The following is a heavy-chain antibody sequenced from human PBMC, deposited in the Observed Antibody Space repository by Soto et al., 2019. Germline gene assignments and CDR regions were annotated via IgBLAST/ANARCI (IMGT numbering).Heavy chain of an antibody. CDR2: ISNRDGRT. J-gene: IGHJ4*02. Sequence: EVQVLESGGALAQPGGSLRLSCEASGFSLSNYAMTWVRQAPGKGLEYVSGISNRDGRTFYADSVKGRFTISRDNSKNTLYLQMNSLRVEDTAIYFCAKEGQSGHFQLDYWGQGTLVTVSS. CDR1: GFSLSNYA. D-gene: IGHD3-3*01. V-gene: IGHV3-23*01. CDR3: AKEGQSGHFQLDY.